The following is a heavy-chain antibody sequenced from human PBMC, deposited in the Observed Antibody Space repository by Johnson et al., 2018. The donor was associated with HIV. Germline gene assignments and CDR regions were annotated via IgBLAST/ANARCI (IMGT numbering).Heavy chain of an antibody. D-gene: IGHD3-16*01. Sequence: QVQLVESGGGVVQPGRSLRLSCVASGFTFSSHGMHWVRQAPGKGLEWVAVIWYDGSNKYYADSVKGRFTISRDNAKNSLYLQMNSLRAEDTAVYYCAREKIKGYAFDIWGQGTMVTVSS. V-gene: IGHV3-33*01. CDR2: IWYDGSNK. CDR1: GFTFSSHG. CDR3: AREKIKGYAFDI. J-gene: IGHJ3*02.